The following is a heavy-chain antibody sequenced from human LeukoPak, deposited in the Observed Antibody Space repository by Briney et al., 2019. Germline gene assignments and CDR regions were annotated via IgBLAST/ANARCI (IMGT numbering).Heavy chain of an antibody. CDR3: ARERIEYYYESSGYYFDY. D-gene: IGHD3-22*01. Sequence: SETLSLTCTVSGGSISSYYWSWIRQPPGKGLEWIGYIYYSGSTNYNPSLKSRVTMSVDTSKNQFSLKLSSVTAADTAVYYCARERIEYYYESSGYYFDYWGQGTLVTVSS. CDR1: GGSISSYY. J-gene: IGHJ4*02. CDR2: IYYSGST. V-gene: IGHV4-59*12.